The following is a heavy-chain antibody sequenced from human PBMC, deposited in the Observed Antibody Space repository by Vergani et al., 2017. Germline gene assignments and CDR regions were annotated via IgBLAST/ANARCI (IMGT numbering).Heavy chain of an antibody. Sequence: EVQLLESGGGLVQPGGSLRLSCAASGFTFSTYAMTWVRQAPGKGLEWVSAITGSGGSTYYADSVKGRFTISRDNSKNTLYLQMNSLRAEDTAVYYCAKAYSSDWYYFDYWDQGTLVTVSS. CDR3: AKAYSSDWYYFDY. CDR1: GFTFSTYA. J-gene: IGHJ4*02. V-gene: IGHV3-23*01. D-gene: IGHD6-19*01. CDR2: ITGSGGST.